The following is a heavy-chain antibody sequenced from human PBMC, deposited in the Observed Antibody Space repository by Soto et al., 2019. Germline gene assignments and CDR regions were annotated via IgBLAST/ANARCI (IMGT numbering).Heavy chain of an antibody. CDR1: GYTFTSYY. Sequence: QVQLVQSGAEVKKPGASVKVSCKASGYTFTSYYMHWVRQAPGQGLEWMGIINPSGGSTSYAQKFQGRVTMTRDTSTSTVYMELSSLRSEDTAAYYCARAATVTRPIDYWGQGTLVTVSS. D-gene: IGHD4-17*01. CDR2: INPSGGST. V-gene: IGHV1-46*01. J-gene: IGHJ4*02. CDR3: ARAATVTRPIDY.